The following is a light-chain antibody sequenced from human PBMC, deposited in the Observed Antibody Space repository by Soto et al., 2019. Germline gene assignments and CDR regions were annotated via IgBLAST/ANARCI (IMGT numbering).Light chain of an antibody. V-gene: IGLV2-8*01. CDR2: EVS. Sequence: QSALTQPPSASGSPGQSVTISCTGTSSDVGGYKYVSWYQQHPGNAPKLMIYEVSKRSSGVPDRFSGSKSGNRASLTVSGLQAEDEADYYCSSYTTSSTRVFGPGTKVTVL. CDR1: SSDVGGYKY. J-gene: IGLJ1*01. CDR3: SSYTTSSTRV.